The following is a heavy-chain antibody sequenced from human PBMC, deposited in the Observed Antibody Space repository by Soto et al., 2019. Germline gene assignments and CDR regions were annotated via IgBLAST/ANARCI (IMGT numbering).Heavy chain of an antibody. J-gene: IGHJ4*02. V-gene: IGHV4-39*01. D-gene: IGHD3-16*01. CDR2: IYYSGST. CDR3: ARQVLYDYIWGSPFD. Sequence: QLQLQESGPGLVKPSETLSLTCTVSGGSISSSSYYWGWIRQPPGKGLEWIGSIYYSGSTYYNPSLKSRVTISVDTSKNQFSLKLSSVTAADTAVYYCARQVLYDYIWGSPFDWGQGTLVTVSS. CDR1: GGSISSSSYY.